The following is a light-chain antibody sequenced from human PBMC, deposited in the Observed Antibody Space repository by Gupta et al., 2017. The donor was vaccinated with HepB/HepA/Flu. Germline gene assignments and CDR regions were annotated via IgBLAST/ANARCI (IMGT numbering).Light chain of an antibody. CDR1: QSVSSYY. J-gene: IGKJ3*01. V-gene: IGKV3-20*01. CDR2: ATS. Sequence: EIVMTQSPRTLSLSPGEGATLSCRASQSVSSYYLAWFQQKSGQPPRLLIYATSNRAAGVPDRFGGSGSGTDFTLTITRLEPEDFAVYYCQQLASSPMFTFGHGTKV. CDR3: QQLASSPMFT.